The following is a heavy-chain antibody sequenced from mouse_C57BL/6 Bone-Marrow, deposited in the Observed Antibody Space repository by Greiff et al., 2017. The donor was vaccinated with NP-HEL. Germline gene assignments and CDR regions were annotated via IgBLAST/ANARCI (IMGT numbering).Heavy chain of an antibody. CDR1: GYTFTSYW. CDR2: IDPSDSYT. J-gene: IGHJ1*03. D-gene: IGHD1-1*01. V-gene: IGHV1-50*01. CDR3: ARVYYYGSSYGGYFDV. Sequence: QVQLKQPGAELVKPGASVKLSCKASGYTFTSYWMQWVKQRPGQGLEWIGEIDPSDSYTNYNQKFKGKATLTVDTSSSTAYMQLSSLTSEDSAVYYCARVYYYGSSYGGYFDVWGTGTTVTVSS.